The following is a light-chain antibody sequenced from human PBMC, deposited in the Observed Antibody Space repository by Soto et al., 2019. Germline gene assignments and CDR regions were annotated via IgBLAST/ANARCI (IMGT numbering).Light chain of an antibody. Sequence: IGLTQSPGNMSLSPGERATLSCRASQSVSSSYLAWYQQKPGQAPRLLIYDASNRATGIPARFSGSGSGTDFTLTISSLDPEDFAVYYCQPRSNWPPFTFGQGTRLEIK. V-gene: IGKV3D-20*02. CDR2: DAS. CDR1: QSVSSSY. CDR3: QPRSNWPPFT. J-gene: IGKJ5*01.